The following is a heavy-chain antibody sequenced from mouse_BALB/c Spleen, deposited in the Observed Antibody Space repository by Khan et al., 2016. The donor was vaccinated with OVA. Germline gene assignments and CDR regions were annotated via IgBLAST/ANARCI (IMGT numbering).Heavy chain of an antibody. CDR3: ARNYDYDEGLAY. J-gene: IGHJ3*01. D-gene: IGHD2-4*01. Sequence: QVQLKESGPGLVQPSQSLSITCTVSGFSLTTYGVHWVRQSPGKGLEWLGVIWSGGSTDYNAAFISRLSISKDNSTSQVFFKMNSLQANDTAIYYCARNYDYDEGLAYWGQGTLVTVSA. CDR1: GFSLTTYG. V-gene: IGHV2-2*02. CDR2: IWSGGST.